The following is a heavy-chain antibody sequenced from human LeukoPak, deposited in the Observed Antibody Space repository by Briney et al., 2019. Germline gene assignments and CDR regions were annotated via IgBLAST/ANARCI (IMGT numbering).Heavy chain of an antibody. CDR3: ARGSDSSGWWSYYYYYYGMDV. V-gene: IGHV1-8*01. J-gene: IGHJ6*02. D-gene: IGHD6-19*01. Sequence: ASVKVSCKASGYTFTSYDINWVRQATGQGLEWMGWMNPNSGNTGYAQKFQGRVAMTRNTSISTAYMELSSLRSEDTAVYYCARGSDSSGWWSYYYYYYGMDVWGQGTTVTVSS. CDR2: MNPNSGNT. CDR1: GYTFTSYD.